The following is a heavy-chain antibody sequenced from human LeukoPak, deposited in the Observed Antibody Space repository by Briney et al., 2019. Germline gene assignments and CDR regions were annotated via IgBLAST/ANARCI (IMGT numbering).Heavy chain of an antibody. D-gene: IGHD5-12*01. Sequence: ASVKVSCKASGYTFTGYYMHGVRPAPGQGLEWMGWINPNSGGTNYTQKFQGRVTMTRDTSISTAYMELSRLRSDDTAVYYCARDRGYDRRGLDYWGQGTLVTVSS. CDR1: GYTFTGYY. CDR3: ARDRGYDRRGLDY. J-gene: IGHJ4*02. V-gene: IGHV1-2*02. CDR2: INPNSGGT.